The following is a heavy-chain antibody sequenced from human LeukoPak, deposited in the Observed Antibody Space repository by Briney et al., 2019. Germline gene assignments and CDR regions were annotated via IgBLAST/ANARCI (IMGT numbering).Heavy chain of an antibody. D-gene: IGHD3-10*01. CDR3: ARRHNGAWFEVAYFDP. CDR1: GGTFSSFA. CDR2: INPVFGTA. J-gene: IGHJ5*02. V-gene: IGHV1-69*01. Sequence: SVKVSCKASGGTFSSFAISWVRQAPGQGLELMGGINPVFGTANYAQMFQGRVTITADESANTAYMELSRLRSEDTAVYYCARRHNGAWFEVAYFDPWGQGTLVTVSS.